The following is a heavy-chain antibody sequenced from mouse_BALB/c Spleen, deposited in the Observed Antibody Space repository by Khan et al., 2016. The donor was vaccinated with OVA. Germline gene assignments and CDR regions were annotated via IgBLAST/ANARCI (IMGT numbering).Heavy chain of an antibody. D-gene: IGHD2-14*01. J-gene: IGHJ3*01. CDR3: AREWGLYRYAWFAY. Sequence: EVELVESGGGLVKPGGSLKLSCAASGFTFSDYYMYWVRQTPEKRLERVATISDGGSYNYYPDSVKGRFTISRDKAQNNRYLQMNSRKCDVTAMDYCAREWGLYRYAWFAYWGQGTLVTVSA. CDR1: GFTFSDYY. V-gene: IGHV5-4*02. CDR2: ISDGGSYN.